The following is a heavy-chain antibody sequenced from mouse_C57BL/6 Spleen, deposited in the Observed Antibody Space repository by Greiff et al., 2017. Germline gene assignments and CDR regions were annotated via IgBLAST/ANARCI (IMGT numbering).Heavy chain of an antibody. D-gene: IGHD2-5*01. CDR1: GYAFSSYR. V-gene: IGHV1-80*01. J-gene: IGHJ3*01. CDR2: IYPGDGDT. CDR3: ARGDYSNYVAY. Sequence: VQLQQSGAELVKPGASVKISCKASGYAFSSYRMNWVKQRPGKGLEWIGQIYPGDGDTNYNGKFKGKATLTADKSSSTAYMQLSSLTSEDSAVYFCARGDYSNYVAYWGQGTLVTVSA.